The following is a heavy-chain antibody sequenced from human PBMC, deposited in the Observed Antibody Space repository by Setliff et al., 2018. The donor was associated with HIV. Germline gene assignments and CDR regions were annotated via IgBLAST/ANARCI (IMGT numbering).Heavy chain of an antibody. CDR1: GFTFSSYG. CDR2: IRYDGSEK. Sequence: SLRLSCPASGFTFSSYGMHWVRQAPGKGLEWVAFIRYDGSEKYYIESVKGRFTISRDNSKKMLYLQMNSLRADDTAVYYCARVLGYCSGGSCYSYYFDYWGQGTLVTVSS. J-gene: IGHJ4*02. V-gene: IGHV3-30*02. D-gene: IGHD2-15*01. CDR3: ARVLGYCSGGSCYSYYFDY.